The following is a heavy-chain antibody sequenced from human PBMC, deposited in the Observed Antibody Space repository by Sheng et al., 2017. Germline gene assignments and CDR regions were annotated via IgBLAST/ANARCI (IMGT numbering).Heavy chain of an antibody. CDR3: ARVISSGWRTNDY. CDR2: IHHGGRT. Sequence: QVQLQESGPGLVEPSGTLSLTCTVSGVSISNNDWWSWVRQSPGKGLEWIGEIHHGGRTKYNPSLKSRVTMSVDKSMNQFSLRLTSVTAADTAVYYCARVISSGWRTNDYWGQG. CDR1: GVSISNNDW. J-gene: IGHJ4*02. V-gene: IGHV4-4*02. D-gene: IGHD6-19*01.